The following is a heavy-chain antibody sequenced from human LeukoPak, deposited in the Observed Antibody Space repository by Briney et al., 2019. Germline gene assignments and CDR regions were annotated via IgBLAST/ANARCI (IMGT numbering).Heavy chain of an antibody. CDR2: IGTAVEI. CDR1: GFTFRSYD. J-gene: IGHJ2*01. D-gene: IGHD6-13*01. V-gene: IGHV3-13*01. CDR3: ARAAYSSTWYSRYFDL. Sequence: GGSLRLSCAASGFTFRSYDMHWVRQATGKGLEWVSGIGTAVEIYYPGSVKGRFTISRENAKNSLYLQMNSLRAGDTAVYYCARAAYSSTWYSRYFDLWGRGTLLTVSS.